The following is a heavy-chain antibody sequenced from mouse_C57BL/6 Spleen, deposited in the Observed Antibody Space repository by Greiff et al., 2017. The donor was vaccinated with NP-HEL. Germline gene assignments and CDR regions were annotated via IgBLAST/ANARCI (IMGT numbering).Heavy chain of an antibody. CDR2: INPNNGGT. J-gene: IGHJ2*01. Sequence: EVQLQQSGPELVKPGASVKISCKASGYTFTDYYMNWVKQSHGKSLEWIGDINPNNGGTSYNQKFKGKATLTVDKSSSPAYMELRSLTSEDSAVYYCARWDYGYWGQGTTLTVSS. CDR3: ARWDYGY. D-gene: IGHD1-1*01. CDR1: GYTFTDYY. V-gene: IGHV1-26*01.